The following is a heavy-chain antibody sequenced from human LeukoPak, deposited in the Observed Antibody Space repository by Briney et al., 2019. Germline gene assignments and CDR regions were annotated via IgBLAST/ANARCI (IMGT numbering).Heavy chain of an antibody. CDR3: AKCLLPSGDTAMVRE. CDR2: ISYDGSNK. J-gene: IGHJ3*01. CDR1: GFTFSSYG. V-gene: IGHV3-30*18. D-gene: IGHD5-18*01. Sequence: GGSLRLSCAASGFTFSSYGMHWVRQAPGKGLEWVAVISYDGSNKYYADSVKGRFTISRDNSKNTLYLQMSSLRAEDTAVYYCAKCLLPSGDTAMVREWGQGTMVTVSS.